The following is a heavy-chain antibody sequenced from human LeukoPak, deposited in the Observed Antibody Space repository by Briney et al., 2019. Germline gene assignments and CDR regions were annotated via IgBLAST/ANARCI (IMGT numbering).Heavy chain of an antibody. J-gene: IGHJ3*02. Sequence: GASVKVSCKASGYTFTSYGISWVRQAPGQGLEWMGWTSAYNDDTNYVQKFQGRVTMTTDTSTSTAYMELRGLRSDDTAVYYCARDSPSRGAFDIWGQGTMVTVSS. CDR2: TSAYNDDT. CDR3: ARDSPSRGAFDI. D-gene: IGHD6-6*01. V-gene: IGHV1-18*01. CDR1: GYTFTSYG.